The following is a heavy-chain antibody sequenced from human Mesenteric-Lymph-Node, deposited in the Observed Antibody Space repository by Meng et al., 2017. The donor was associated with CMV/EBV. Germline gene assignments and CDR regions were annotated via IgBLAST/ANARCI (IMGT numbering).Heavy chain of an antibody. V-gene: IGHV3-48*03. J-gene: IGHJ4*02. D-gene: IGHD3-10*01. Sequence: GGPLRLSCAASGSTFSNYEMNWVRQAPGKGLEWLSYISYSGDSIYYSDSVRGRFTISRDNAKHSLYLQMNSLRVEDTAVYYCTRDPRYGVWFGDWGQGTLVTVSS. CDR1: GSTFSNYE. CDR2: ISYSGDSI. CDR3: TRDPRYGVWFGD.